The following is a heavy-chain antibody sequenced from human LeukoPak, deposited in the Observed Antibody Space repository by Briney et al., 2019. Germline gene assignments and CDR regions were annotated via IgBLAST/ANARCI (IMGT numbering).Heavy chain of an antibody. D-gene: IGHD3-16*01. CDR3: ARDLKQGGQNYYYGMDV. J-gene: IGHJ6*02. Sequence: PGGSLRLSCAASGFTFSNCEMNWVRQPPGKRLEWVSYISSSGSTIFYADSVKGRSTISRDNAKNSLYLQMNSLRAEDTAVYYCARDLKQGGQNYYYGMDVWGQGTTVTVSS. V-gene: IGHV3-48*03. CDR2: ISSSGSTI. CDR1: GFTFSNCE.